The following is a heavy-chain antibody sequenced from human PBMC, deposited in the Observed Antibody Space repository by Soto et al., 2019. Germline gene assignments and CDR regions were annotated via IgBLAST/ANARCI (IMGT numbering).Heavy chain of an antibody. CDR1: GYTFSSNG. D-gene: IGHD6-19*01. CDR3: ARLHGYSSGWYDY. Sequence: QVQLVQSGAEVKKPGASVKVSCKVSGYTFSSNGVSWVRQAPGQGLEWMGWISTFNGNAHYAQKFQGRVTMTTDTSTNTAYMELTSLSSDDTAVYYCARLHGYSSGWYDYWGQGTLVTVSS. J-gene: IGHJ4*02. V-gene: IGHV1-18*04. CDR2: ISTFNGNA.